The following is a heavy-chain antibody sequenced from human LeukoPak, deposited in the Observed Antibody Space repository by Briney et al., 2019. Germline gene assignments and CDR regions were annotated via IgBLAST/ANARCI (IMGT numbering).Heavy chain of an antibody. V-gene: IGHV3-30*18. CDR1: GFAFSSYG. D-gene: IGHD2-21*02. Sequence: PGGSLRLSCAASGFAFSSYGMHWVRQAPGKGLEWVAVISYDGSNNYDADSVKGRFTISRDNSKNTLYLQMNSLRAEDTAVYYCAKDRRLLFSYFDDWGQGTLVTVSS. CDR2: ISYDGSNN. J-gene: IGHJ4*02. CDR3: AKDRRLLFSYFDD.